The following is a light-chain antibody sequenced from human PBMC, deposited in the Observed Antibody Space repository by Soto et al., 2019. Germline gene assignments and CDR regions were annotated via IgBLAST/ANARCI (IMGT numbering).Light chain of an antibody. CDR1: QSVNSF. CDR3: QQYYNWPRT. J-gene: IGKJ1*01. CDR2: GAS. V-gene: IGKV3-15*01. Sequence: EIVLTQSPATLSLSPGERATLSCRASQSVNSFLAWYQQKPGQPPRLLTYGASTRATGIPARFSGSGSGTEFTLTISSLQPEDFAVYYCQQYYNWPRTFGQGTKVEIK.